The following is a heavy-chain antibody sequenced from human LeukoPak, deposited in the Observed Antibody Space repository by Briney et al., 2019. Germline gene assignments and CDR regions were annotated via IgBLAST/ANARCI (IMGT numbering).Heavy chain of an antibody. CDR1: GFTFSDAW. J-gene: IGHJ4*02. CDR2: IKGDESAK. CDR3: ARDVGGSLDY. V-gene: IGHV3-7*01. D-gene: IGHD1-26*01. Sequence: GGSLRLSCGAAGFTFSDAWMSWVRQAPGKGLEWVANIKGDESAKHQADSVKGRFTISRDNAQNSVYLQMSSLRGEDTAVYYCARDVGGSLDYWGQGTLVTVSS.